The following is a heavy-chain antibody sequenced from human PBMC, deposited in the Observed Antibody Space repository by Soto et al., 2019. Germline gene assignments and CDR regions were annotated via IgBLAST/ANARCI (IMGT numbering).Heavy chain of an antibody. Sequence: GGSLRLSCAASGFAFQTYTMEWLRQPPGKGLECVSSITISGNYIYYADSVKGRFTISRDNGRNSVYLQMNSLRAEDTAVYYCAKVGVLRTNFRWFDLWGQGTLVTVYS. V-gene: IGHV3-21*01. D-gene: IGHD2-8*01. CDR1: GFAFQTYT. CDR2: ITISGNYI. CDR3: AKVGVLRTNFRWFDL. J-gene: IGHJ5*02.